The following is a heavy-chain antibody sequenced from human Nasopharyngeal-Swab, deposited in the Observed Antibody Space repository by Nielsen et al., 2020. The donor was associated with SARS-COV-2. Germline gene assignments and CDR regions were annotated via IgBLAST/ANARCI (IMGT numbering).Heavy chain of an antibody. CDR1: GGSISSNY. D-gene: IGHD1-26*01. J-gene: IGHJ4*02. CDR3: ARSLVGVSRHFDY. CDR2: MSYSGST. V-gene: IGHV4-59*01. Sequence: SETLSLTCTVSGGSISSNYWNWIRQPPGKGLEWIGYMSYSGSTNYNPSLNSRVTISPDTSKNQFSLRLSSVTSADTAVYYCARSLVGVSRHFDYWGQGALVTVSS.